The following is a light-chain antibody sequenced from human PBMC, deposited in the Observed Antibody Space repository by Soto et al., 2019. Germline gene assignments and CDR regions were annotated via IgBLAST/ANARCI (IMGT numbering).Light chain of an antibody. CDR1: SSNIGNYD. CDR2: DSD. CDR3: GAWDNSLYGAL. V-gene: IGLV1-51*01. Sequence: QSVLMQPPSLSAAPGQKVTISCSGGSSNIGNYDVYWYQQRPGTAPKLLIYDSDQRPSGIPDRFSGSKSGTSATLTITGLQTGDEADYFCGAWDNSLYGALFGGGTKLTVL. J-gene: IGLJ2*01.